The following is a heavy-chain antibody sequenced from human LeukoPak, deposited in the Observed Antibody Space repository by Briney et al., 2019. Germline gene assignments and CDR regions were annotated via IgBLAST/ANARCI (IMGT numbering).Heavy chain of an antibody. J-gene: IGHJ4*02. CDR2: INHSGST. CDR1: GGSFSGYY. D-gene: IGHD2-8*01. Sequence: SETLSLTCAVYGGSFSGYYWSWIRLPPGKGLEWIGEINHSGSTNYNPSLKSRVTISVDTSKNQFSLKLSSVTAADTAVYYCAALTDKWGFDSWGQGTLVTVSS. CDR3: AALTDKWGFDS. V-gene: IGHV4-34*01.